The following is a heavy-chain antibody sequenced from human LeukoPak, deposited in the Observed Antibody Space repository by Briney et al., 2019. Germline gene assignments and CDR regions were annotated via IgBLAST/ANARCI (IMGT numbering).Heavy chain of an antibody. CDR2: IRYDGSNK. CDR1: GFTFSSYG. V-gene: IGHV3-30*02. CDR3: AKDLSFYSGSSHFDY. J-gene: IGHJ4*02. Sequence: GGSLRLSCAASGFTFSSYGMHWVRQAPGKGLEWVAFIRYDGSNKYYADSVKGRFTISRDNSKNTLYLQMNSLRAEDTAVYYCAKDLSFYSGSSHFDYWGQGTLVTVSS. D-gene: IGHD1-26*01.